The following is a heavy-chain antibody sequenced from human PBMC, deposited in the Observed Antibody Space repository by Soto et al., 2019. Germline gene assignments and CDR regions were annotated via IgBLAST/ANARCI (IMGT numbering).Heavy chain of an antibody. V-gene: IGHV3-30*18. D-gene: IGHD6-19*01. CDR3: AKEITVAGDFDY. Sequence: RLSCVASGFTFSSYGIHWVRQAPGKGLEWVAVISYDGSNEYYADSVKGRFTISRDNSKNTLYLQMDSLRPEDTAVYYCAKEITVAGDFDYWGHGTQVTVSS. CDR2: ISYDGSNE. CDR1: GFTFSSYG. J-gene: IGHJ4*01.